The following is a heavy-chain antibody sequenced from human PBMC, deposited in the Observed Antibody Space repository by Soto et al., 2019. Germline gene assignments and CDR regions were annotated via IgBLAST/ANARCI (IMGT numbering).Heavy chain of an antibody. D-gene: IGHD7-27*01. CDR3: ARHTNWGYYYGMDV. CDR2: IYYSGST. CDR1: GGSISTRSYY. V-gene: IGHV4-39*01. J-gene: IGHJ6*02. Sequence: QLQVQESGPGLVKTWETLSLTCTVSGGSISTRSYYWGWIRQPPGKGLEWIGSIYYSGSTYYNPSLKSRLTISVATSKNQFSLKLSSVTAADTAVYYCARHTNWGYYYGMDVWGQGTTVTVSS.